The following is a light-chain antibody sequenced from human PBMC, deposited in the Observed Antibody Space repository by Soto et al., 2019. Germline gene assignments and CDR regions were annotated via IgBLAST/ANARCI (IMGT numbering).Light chain of an antibody. V-gene: IGLV2-11*01. J-gene: IGLJ1*01. CDR3: CSYAGSYTRYV. CDR2: DVS. Sequence: QSALTQPRSVSASPGQSVTISCTGTSSDVGGYNYVSWYQQHPGKAPKLMIYDVSKRPSGVPDRFSGSKSGNTASLTISGLQDEDEADYYCCSYAGSYTRYVFGTGTKVTVL. CDR1: SSDVGGYNY.